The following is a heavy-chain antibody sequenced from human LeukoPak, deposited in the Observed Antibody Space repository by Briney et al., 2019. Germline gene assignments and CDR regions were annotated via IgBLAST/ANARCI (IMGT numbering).Heavy chain of an antibody. CDR3: ARGGYDSSGHSWFDP. V-gene: IGHV4-59*01. Sequence: GSLRLSCAASGFTFSNAWMSWIRQPPGKGLEWIGYIYYSGSTNYNPSLKSRVTISVDTSKNQFSLKLSSVTAADTAVYYCARGGYDSSGHSWFDPWGQGTLVTVSS. CDR1: GFTFSNAW. D-gene: IGHD3-22*01. CDR2: IYYSGST. J-gene: IGHJ5*02.